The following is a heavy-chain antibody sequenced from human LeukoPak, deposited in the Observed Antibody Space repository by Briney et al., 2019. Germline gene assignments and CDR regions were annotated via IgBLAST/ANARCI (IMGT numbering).Heavy chain of an antibody. CDR2: INHSGST. CDR3: ARGGYNLYYFDY. J-gene: IGHJ4*01. CDR1: GGSFSGYY. D-gene: IGHD5-24*01. V-gene: IGHV4-34*01. Sequence: PSETLSLTCAVYGGSFSGYYWSWIRQPPGKGLEWIGEINHSGSTNYNPSLKSRVTISVDTSKNQFSLKLSSVTAADTAVYYCARGGYNLYYFDYWGHGTLVTVSS.